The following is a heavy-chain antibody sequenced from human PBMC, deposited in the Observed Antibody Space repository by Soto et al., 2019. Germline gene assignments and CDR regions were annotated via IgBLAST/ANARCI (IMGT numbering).Heavy chain of an antibody. CDR3: ARGQYGDFRYGMDV. D-gene: IGHD4-17*01. V-gene: IGHV1-3*02. J-gene: IGHJ6*02. CDR2: SNAGNGDT. Sequence: QVQLVQSGAEVKKPGASVKVSCKASGYTFTNYPMHWVRQAPGQRLEWMGWSNAGNGDTKYSQEFQGRVTITRDTSASTAYMELSSLRYEDMAVYYCARGQYGDFRYGMDVWGQGTTVTVSS. CDR1: GYTFTNYP.